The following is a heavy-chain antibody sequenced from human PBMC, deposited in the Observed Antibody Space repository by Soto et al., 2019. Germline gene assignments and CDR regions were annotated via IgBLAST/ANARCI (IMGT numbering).Heavy chain of an antibody. J-gene: IGHJ4*02. CDR2: INPSGGST. Sequence: QVQLVQSGAEVKKPGASVKVSCKASGYTFTSYYMHWVRQAPGQGLEWMGIINPSGGSTSYAQKLQGRLTMTRDTSTSTVYMELSSLRSEDTAVYYCARTHSVAGTGVDYWGQGTLVTVSS. V-gene: IGHV1-46*04. D-gene: IGHD6-19*01. CDR1: GYTFTSYY. CDR3: ARTHSVAGTGVDY.